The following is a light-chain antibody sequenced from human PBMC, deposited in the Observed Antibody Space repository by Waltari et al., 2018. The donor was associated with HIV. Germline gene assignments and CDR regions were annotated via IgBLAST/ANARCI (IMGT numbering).Light chain of an antibody. CDR2: RAS. CDR1: PNLVDTDGNTY. J-gene: IGKJ5*01. Sequence: DVVINQFSLPLPVTLGQPAPISCRSRPNLVDTDGNTYLNWFQQRPGQSPRRLIYRASHRDSGVPDRFSGSGSGTDFTLKISRVEADDIGIYYCMQATHWSITFGQGTRLEIK. CDR3: MQATHWSIT. V-gene: IGKV2-30*01.